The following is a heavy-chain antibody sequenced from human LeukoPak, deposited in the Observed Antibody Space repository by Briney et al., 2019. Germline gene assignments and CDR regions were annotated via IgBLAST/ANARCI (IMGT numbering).Heavy chain of an antibody. Sequence: SKTLSLTCTVSGGSISNSYWSWIRQPAGKGLEWIGGIYTSGSTNYYPSLKSRVTMSVDTSKNQFSLKLNSVTAGDTAVYYCARDYRFSSGWEEYYFDYWGQGTLVTVSS. V-gene: IGHV4-4*07. CDR3: ARDYRFSSGWEEYYFDY. CDR2: IYTSGST. CDR1: GGSISNSY. J-gene: IGHJ4*02. D-gene: IGHD6-19*01.